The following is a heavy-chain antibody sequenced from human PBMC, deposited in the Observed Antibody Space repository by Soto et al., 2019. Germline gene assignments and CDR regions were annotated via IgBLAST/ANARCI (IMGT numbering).Heavy chain of an antibody. D-gene: IGHD3-16*01. CDR2: INPYNGNT. CDR1: GYTFTSYG. Sequence: QVQLVQSGAEVKKPGASVKVSCKASGYTFTSYGISWVRQAPGQGLEWMGWINPYNGNTNYAQKLQGRVTMTTDTSTNTADMELRSPRSADTAGDYCARDWFGIDYWGQGTLVTVSS. V-gene: IGHV1-18*01. CDR3: ARDWFGIDY. J-gene: IGHJ4*02.